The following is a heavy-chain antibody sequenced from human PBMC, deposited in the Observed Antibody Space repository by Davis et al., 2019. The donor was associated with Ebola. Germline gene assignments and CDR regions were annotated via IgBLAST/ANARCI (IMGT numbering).Heavy chain of an antibody. J-gene: IGHJ4*02. D-gene: IGHD2-2*01. Sequence: PGGSLRLSCAASGFTFSSYAMSWVHQAPGKGLEWVSAISGSGGSTYYADSVKGRFSISRDNSKNTLYLQMNSLRAEDTALYYCAKRAYCSSSSTYHFFDFWGQGTLVTVSS. V-gene: IGHV3-23*01. CDR2: ISGSGGST. CDR1: GFTFSSYA. CDR3: AKRAYCSSSSTYHFFDF.